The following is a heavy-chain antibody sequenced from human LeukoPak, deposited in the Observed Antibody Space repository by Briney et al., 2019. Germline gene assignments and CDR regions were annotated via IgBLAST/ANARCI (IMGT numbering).Heavy chain of an antibody. CDR1: GFTFSSYA. D-gene: IGHD6-19*01. CDR2: ISGSGGST. Sequence: GGSLRLSCAASGFTFSSYAMSWVRQAPGKGLEWVSAISGSGGSTYYADSVKGRFTISRDNSKNTLYLQMNSLRAEDTAVYYCATPQPGYSSGWWMNAFDIWGQGTMVTVSS. V-gene: IGHV3-23*01. CDR3: ATPQPGYSSGWWMNAFDI. J-gene: IGHJ3*02.